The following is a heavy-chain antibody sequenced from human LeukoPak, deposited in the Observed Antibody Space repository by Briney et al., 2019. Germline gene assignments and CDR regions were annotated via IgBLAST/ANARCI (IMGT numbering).Heavy chain of an antibody. CDR1: EFTFSSYT. V-gene: IGHV3-21*01. CDR3: ARAWSDYDFWSGYLSFGY. D-gene: IGHD3-3*01. CDR2: ISSSSSYI. J-gene: IGHJ4*02. Sequence: PGGSLRISCAASEFTFSSYTMNWVRQAPGKGLEWVSSISSSSSYIYYADSVTGRFTISRDNAKNSLYLQMNSLRAEDTAVYYCARAWSDYDFWSGYLSFGYWGQGTLVTVSS.